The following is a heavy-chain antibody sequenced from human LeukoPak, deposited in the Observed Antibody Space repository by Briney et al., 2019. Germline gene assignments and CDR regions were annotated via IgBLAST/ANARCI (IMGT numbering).Heavy chain of an antibody. CDR1: GGTFSSYA. J-gene: IGHJ3*02. Sequence: SVKVSCKASGGTFSSYAISWVRQAPGQGLEWMGGIIPIFGTANYAQKFQGRVTITTDESTSTAYMELSSLRSEDTAVYYCARARGDCGGDCLPAFDIRGQGTMVTVSS. V-gene: IGHV1-69*05. CDR2: IIPIFGTA. D-gene: IGHD2-21*02. CDR3: ARARGDCGGDCLPAFDI.